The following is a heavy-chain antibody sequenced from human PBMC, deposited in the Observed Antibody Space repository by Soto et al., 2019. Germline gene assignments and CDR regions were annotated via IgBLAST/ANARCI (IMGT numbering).Heavy chain of an antibody. CDR1: GFTFSSYS. CDR3: ARFSTSCLWALDY. V-gene: IGHV3-48*01. CDR2: ISSSSSTL. D-gene: IGHD2-2*01. Sequence: GGSLRLSCAASGFTFSSYSMNWVRQAPGKGLEWVSYISSSSSTLYYADSVKGRFTISRDNAKNSLYLQMNSLRADDTAVYYCARFSTSCLWALDYWGQGALVTVS. J-gene: IGHJ4*02.